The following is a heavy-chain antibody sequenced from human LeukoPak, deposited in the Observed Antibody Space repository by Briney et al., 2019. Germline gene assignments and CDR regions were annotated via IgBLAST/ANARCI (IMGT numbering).Heavy chain of an antibody. CDR2: IRYDGSDT. CDR3: ARDDHNTGADFQH. Sequence: QPGGSLRLSCVTSGFTFRTHNMHWVRQAPGRGLEWLTFIRYDGSDTYYADSVQGRFTVSRDNSKNTLYLQMNSLRIEDTAVYYCARDDHNTGADFQHWGQGALVSVSS. CDR1: GFTFRTHN. V-gene: IGHV3-30*02. J-gene: IGHJ1*01. D-gene: IGHD7-27*01.